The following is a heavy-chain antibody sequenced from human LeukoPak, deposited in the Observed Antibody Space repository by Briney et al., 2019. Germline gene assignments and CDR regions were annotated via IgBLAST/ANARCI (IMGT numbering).Heavy chain of an antibody. CDR2: IYHSGST. J-gene: IGHJ4*02. V-gene: IGHV4-4*02. D-gene: IGHD6-13*01. CDR3: ARGGSSSWYVIDY. CDR1: DGSISSSNW. Sequence: SGTLSLTCAVSDGSISSSNWWSWVRQPPGKGLEWIGEIYHSGSTNYNPSLKSRVTISVDKSKNQFSLKLSSVTAADTAVYYCARGGSSSWYVIDYWGQGTLVTVSS.